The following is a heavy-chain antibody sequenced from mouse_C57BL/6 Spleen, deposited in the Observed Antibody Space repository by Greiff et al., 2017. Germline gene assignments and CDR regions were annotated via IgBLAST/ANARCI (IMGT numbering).Heavy chain of an antibody. CDR2: IYPGGGYT. V-gene: IGHV1-63*01. Sequence: QVQLQQSGAELVRPGTSVKMSCKASGYTFTNYWLGWAQQRPGHGLEWIGDIYPGGGYTNYNEKFKGKATLTADKSSSTAYMQFSSLTSEDSAIYYCARRRFDGYYDYWGQGTTLTVSS. D-gene: IGHD2-3*01. J-gene: IGHJ2*01. CDR1: GYTFTNYW. CDR3: ARRRFDGYYDY.